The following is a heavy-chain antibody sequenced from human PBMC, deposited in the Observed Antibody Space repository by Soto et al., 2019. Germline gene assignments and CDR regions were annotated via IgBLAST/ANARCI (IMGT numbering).Heavy chain of an antibody. CDR1: GFTFSDHY. V-gene: IGHV3-72*01. D-gene: IGHD6-25*01. CDR2: MKNKANRYTT. J-gene: IGHJ4*02. CDR3: ARVRLGVTTRLFDY. Sequence: EVQLVESGGGLVQPGGSLRLSCAASGFTFSDHYMDWVLQAPGKGLEWVGRMKNKANRYTTEYAASVKGRFTISRDDSKNSLDLQMNSLKTEDTAVYYCARVRLGVTTRLFDYWGQGTLVTVSS.